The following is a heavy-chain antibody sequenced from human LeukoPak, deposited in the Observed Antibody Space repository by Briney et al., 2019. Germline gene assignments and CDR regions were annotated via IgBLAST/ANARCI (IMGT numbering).Heavy chain of an antibody. J-gene: IGHJ4*02. Sequence: ASVKVSCKVSGHTVTEFSIHWVRQAPGKGLEWMGGFDPDDAEIVFARKFQGRVTMTEDTSTNTAYMELTSLRSEDTAVYYCATGQTTPVLVDTLHFWGQGTLVTVSS. CDR1: GHTVTEFS. V-gene: IGHV1-24*01. D-gene: IGHD4-17*01. CDR3: ATGQTTPVLVDTLHF. CDR2: FDPDDAEI.